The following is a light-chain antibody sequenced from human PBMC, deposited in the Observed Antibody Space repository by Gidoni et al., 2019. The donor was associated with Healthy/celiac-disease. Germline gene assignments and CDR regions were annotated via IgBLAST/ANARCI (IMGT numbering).Light chain of an antibody. V-gene: IGKV1-33*01. Sequence: DIQMTQSPSSLSASVGDRVTITCQASQDISNYLHWYQQKPGKAPKLLIYDASNLETGVPSRFSGSGSGTDFTFTISSLQPEDIATYYCQQYDNRCSFGQGTKLEIK. J-gene: IGKJ2*04. CDR1: QDISNY. CDR3: QQYDNRCS. CDR2: DAS.